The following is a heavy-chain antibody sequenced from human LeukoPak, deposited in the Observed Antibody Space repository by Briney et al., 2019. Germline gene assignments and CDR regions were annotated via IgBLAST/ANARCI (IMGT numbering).Heavy chain of an antibody. V-gene: IGHV1-2*02. CDR2: INPNSGGT. D-gene: IGHD3-10*01. J-gene: IGHJ4*02. CDR3: ARVSYYGSGSYLY. Sequence: GASVKVSCTASGYTFTGYYMHWVRQAPGQGLEWMGWINPNSGGTNYAQKFQGRVTMTRDTSISTAYMELSRLRSDDTAVYYCARVSYYGSGSYLYWGQGTLVTVSS. CDR1: GYTFTGYY.